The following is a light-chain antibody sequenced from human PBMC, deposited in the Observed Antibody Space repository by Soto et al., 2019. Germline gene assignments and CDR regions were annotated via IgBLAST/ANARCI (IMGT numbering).Light chain of an antibody. CDR3: QQYNNWPPWT. CDR1: QSVSNN. CDR2: DAS. Sequence: ILMTQSPATLSVSPGERATLSCRASQSVSNNLSWYQQKPGQAPRLLIYDASTRATGIPARFSGSGSGTEFTLTIRGLQSEDVAVYYCQQYNNWPPWTFGQGPKVEIK. J-gene: IGKJ1*01. V-gene: IGKV3-15*01.